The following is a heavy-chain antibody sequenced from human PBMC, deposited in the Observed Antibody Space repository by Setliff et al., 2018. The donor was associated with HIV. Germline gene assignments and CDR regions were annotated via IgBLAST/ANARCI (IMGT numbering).Heavy chain of an antibody. J-gene: IGHJ4*01. CDR3: AHFTHFRDVYFDS. D-gene: IGHD2-21*01. CDR2: IYWDDDV. V-gene: IGHV2-5*02. CDR1: GFSLASSGVG. Sequence: SGPTREPPQTLTLTCTFSGFSLASSGVGVAWVRQPPGEGLEWLALIYWDDDVRYSPPLKNRLSISKDNSKNQVVLAMSNMDPVDTATYFCAHFTHFRDVYFDSWGPGILVTVSS.